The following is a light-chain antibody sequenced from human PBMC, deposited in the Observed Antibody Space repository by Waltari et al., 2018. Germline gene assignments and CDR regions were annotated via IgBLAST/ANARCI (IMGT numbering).Light chain of an antibody. Sequence: SYVLTQLSSMSVTPGQTARIVCGGRHIGTKAVHWYQRKAGQAPLLVLHDDDTRPSGIPDRFSCTNSGDPATLTISGVEAEDEADYFCQVWDSHTVVFGGGTNLTVL. CDR2: DDD. CDR3: QVWDSHTVV. J-gene: IGLJ2*01. CDR1: HIGTKA. V-gene: IGLV3-21*02.